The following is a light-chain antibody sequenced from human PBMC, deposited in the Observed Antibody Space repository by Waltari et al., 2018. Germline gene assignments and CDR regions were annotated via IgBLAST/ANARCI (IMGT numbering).Light chain of an antibody. CDR3: QVWDSNNDHWV. CDR2: YDK. J-gene: IGLJ3*02. V-gene: IGLV3-21*04. CDR1: NIGSKS. Sequence: SYVVTQAPSVSVAPGTTARITCGGNNIGSKSVNWYRQKPGQAPVLFMYYDKDRPSGIPERFSGSNSGNTATLIISRVEAGDEADYYCQVWDSNNDHWVFGGGTRLTV.